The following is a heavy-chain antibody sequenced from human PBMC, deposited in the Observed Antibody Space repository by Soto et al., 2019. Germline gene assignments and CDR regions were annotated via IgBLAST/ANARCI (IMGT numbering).Heavy chain of an antibody. J-gene: IGHJ6*04. CDR3: ARGLSPVSLVDGIAARLYYYYGMDV. D-gene: IGHD6-6*01. CDR1: GGSFSGYY. CDR2: INHSGST. Sequence: SETLSLTCAVYGGSFSGYYWSWIRQPPGKGLEWIGEINHSGSTNYNPSLKSRVTISVDTSKNQFSLKLSSVTAADTAVYYCARGLSPVSLVDGIAARLYYYYGMDVWGKGTTVTVSS. V-gene: IGHV4-34*01.